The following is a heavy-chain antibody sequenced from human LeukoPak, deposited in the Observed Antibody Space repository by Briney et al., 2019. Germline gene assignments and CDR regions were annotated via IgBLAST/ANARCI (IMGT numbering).Heavy chain of an antibody. J-gene: IGHJ3*01. V-gene: IGHV3-23*01. Sequence: GGSLRLSCAASGFTFTNYAMTWVRQAPGKGLEWVSVIGASGADTYYSDSVKGRFTVSRDNSQNTLFLHMSSLRGEDTAVYFCARRPRDTGDYYLGAFHDWGQGTTVTVSS. CDR1: GFTFTNYA. D-gene: IGHD3-22*01. CDR2: IGASGADT. CDR3: ARRPRDTGDYYLGAFHD.